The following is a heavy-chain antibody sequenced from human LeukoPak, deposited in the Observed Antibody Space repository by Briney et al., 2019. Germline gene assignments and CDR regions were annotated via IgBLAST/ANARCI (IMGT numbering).Heavy chain of an antibody. Sequence: PSETLSLTCAVYGGSFSGYYWSWIRRPPGKGLEWIGEINHSGSTNYNPSLKSRVTISVDTSKNQFSLKLSSVTAADTAVYYCARTLRGVFDYWGQGTLVTVSS. CDR3: ARTLRGVFDY. D-gene: IGHD3-16*01. J-gene: IGHJ4*02. V-gene: IGHV4-34*01. CDR1: GGSFSGYY. CDR2: INHSGST.